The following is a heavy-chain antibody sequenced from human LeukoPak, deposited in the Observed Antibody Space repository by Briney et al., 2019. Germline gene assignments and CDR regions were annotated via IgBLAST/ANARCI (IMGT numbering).Heavy chain of an antibody. D-gene: IGHD3-9*01. Sequence: PGGSLRLSCAASGFTFSSYAMSWVRQAPGKGLEWVSAISGSGGSTYYADSVKGRFTISRDNSKNTLYLQMNSLSAEDTAVFYCAKKGTIALTGYLPLDSWGQGTLVTVSS. V-gene: IGHV3-23*01. CDR3: AKKGTIALTGYLPLDS. CDR1: GFTFSSYA. CDR2: ISGSGGST. J-gene: IGHJ4*02.